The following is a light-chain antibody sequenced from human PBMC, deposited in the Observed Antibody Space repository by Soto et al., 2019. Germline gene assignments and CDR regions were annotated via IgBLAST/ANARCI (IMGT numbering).Light chain of an antibody. Sequence: EIVLTQSPGTLSLSPGERATLSCRASQSVTSTYLAWYQQKPGQAPRLLIYGASTRATDVAARFSGSGSGTEFTLTISSLQSEDFAVYYCQQYNNWPWTFGQGTRLEIK. J-gene: IGKJ5*01. V-gene: IGKV3-15*01. CDR1: QSVTSTY. CDR2: GAS. CDR3: QQYNNWPWT.